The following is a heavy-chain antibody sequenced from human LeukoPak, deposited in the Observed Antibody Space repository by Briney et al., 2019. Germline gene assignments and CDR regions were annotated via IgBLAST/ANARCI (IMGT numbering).Heavy chain of an antibody. CDR1: GDSVSNSPYY. CDR2: ISYGGTT. J-gene: IGHJ4*02. CDR3: GGNNFYHFQY. V-gene: IGHV4-39*01. Sequence: SETLSLTCTVSGDSVSNSPYYWGWVRQPPGKGLEWIGTISYGGTTYSSPSLKSRVTMDLDKSRNRFSLKLTSVTAADTAVYYCGGNNFYHFQYWGQGALVTVSS. D-gene: IGHD5-24*01.